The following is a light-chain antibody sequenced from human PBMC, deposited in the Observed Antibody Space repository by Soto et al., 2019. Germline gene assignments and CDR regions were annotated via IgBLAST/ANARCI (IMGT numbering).Light chain of an antibody. V-gene: IGKV3-20*01. CDR1: QSVGSKY. CDR3: QQYRRSAIA. Sequence: EIVLTQSPGTLSLSPGERATLSCRASQSVGSKYLAWYQEKPGQAPRLLIFGASSRATGIPDRFSGSGSGTDFTLTISRLEPEAFAVYFCQQYRRSAIAFGQGTRLEIK. CDR2: GAS. J-gene: IGKJ5*01.